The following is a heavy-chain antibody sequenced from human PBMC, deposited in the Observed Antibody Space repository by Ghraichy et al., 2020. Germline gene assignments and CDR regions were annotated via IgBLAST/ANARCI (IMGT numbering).Heavy chain of an antibody. Sequence: SETLSLTCAVYGGSFSGYYWSWIRQPPGKGLEWIGEINHSGSTNYNPSLKSRVTISVDTSKNQFSLKLSSVTAADTAVYYCARGVKGRITMVRGVANNLFDPWGQGTLVTVSS. V-gene: IGHV4-34*01. CDR3: ARGVKGRITMVRGVANNLFDP. J-gene: IGHJ5*02. CDR1: GGSFSGYY. CDR2: INHSGST. D-gene: IGHD3-10*01.